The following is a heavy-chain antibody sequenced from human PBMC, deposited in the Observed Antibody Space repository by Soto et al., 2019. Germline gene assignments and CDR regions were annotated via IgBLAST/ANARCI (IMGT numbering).Heavy chain of an antibody. CDR3: AKDLAAAGTISRYFHY. Sequence: PGGSLRLSCAASGFTFSSYSMNWVRQAPGKGLEWVSSISSSSSYIYYADSVKGRFTISRDNSKNSLYLQMNSLRAEDTAVYYCAKDLAAAGTISRYFHYWGQGTLVTVSS. CDR2: ISSSSSYI. J-gene: IGHJ4*02. D-gene: IGHD6-13*01. V-gene: IGHV3-21*04. CDR1: GFTFSSYS.